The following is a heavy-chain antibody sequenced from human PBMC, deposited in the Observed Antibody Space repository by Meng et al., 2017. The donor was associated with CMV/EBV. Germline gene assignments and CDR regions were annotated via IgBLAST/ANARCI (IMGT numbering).Heavy chain of an antibody. D-gene: IGHD1-1*01. CDR1: GYSFNTHW. CDR3: ARRGSNWNYFES. CDR2: SNPGDSDT. V-gene: IGHV5-51*01. Sequence: GESLKISCQGSGYSFNTHWIAWVRQVPGKGLEWMGISNPGDSDTRYSPSFQGQVTISVDKSITTAYLQWTSLKTSDTAMYYCARRGSNWNYFESWGQGTLVTVSS. J-gene: IGHJ4*02.